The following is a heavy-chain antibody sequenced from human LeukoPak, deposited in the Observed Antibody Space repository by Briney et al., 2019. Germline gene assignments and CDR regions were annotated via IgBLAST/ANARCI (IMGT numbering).Heavy chain of an antibody. D-gene: IGHD6-13*01. J-gene: IGHJ4*02. CDR1: GYTFTGYY. CDR3: ARVSGSSWGGDFDY. Sequence: ASVKVSCKASGYTFTGYYMHWVRQAPGQGLEWMGRINPNSGGTNYAQKVQGRVTMTRDTSISTAYMELSRLRSDDTAVYYCARVSGSSWGGDFDYWGQGTLVTVSS. CDR2: INPNSGGT. V-gene: IGHV1-2*06.